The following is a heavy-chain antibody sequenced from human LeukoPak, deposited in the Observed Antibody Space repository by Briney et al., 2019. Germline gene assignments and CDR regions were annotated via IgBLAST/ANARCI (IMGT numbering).Heavy chain of an antibody. CDR1: GGSFSGYD. V-gene: IGHV4-59*01. CDR3: ARVHCSGGSCYWSGVPNWFDP. J-gene: IGHJ5*02. D-gene: IGHD2-15*01. CDR2: IYYSGST. Sequence: SETLSLTCAVYGGSFSGYDWSWIRQPPGKGLEWIGYIYYSGSTNYNPSLKSRVTISVDTSKNQFSLKLSSVTAADTAVYYCARVHCSGGSCYWSGVPNWFDPWGQGTLVTVSS.